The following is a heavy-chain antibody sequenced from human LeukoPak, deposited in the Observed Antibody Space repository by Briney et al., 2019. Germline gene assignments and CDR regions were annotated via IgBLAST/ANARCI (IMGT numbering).Heavy chain of an antibody. D-gene: IGHD5/OR15-5a*01. Sequence: SETLSLTCTVSGGSISRSSSYWGSIRQPPGKGLDWIGSIYYSGNTYYNPSLKSRVNISVDTSKNQVSLKLSSVTAADTAVYYCARRRTVSTTGRFDPWGQGILVTVSS. CDR2: IYYSGNT. CDR3: ARRRTVSTTGRFDP. J-gene: IGHJ5*02. V-gene: IGHV4-39*01. CDR1: GGSISRSSSY.